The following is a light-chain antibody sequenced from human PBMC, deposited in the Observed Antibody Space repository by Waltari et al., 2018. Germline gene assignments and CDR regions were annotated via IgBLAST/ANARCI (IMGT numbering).Light chain of an antibody. CDR1: SSDVDGFNF. CDR2: DFS. V-gene: IGLV2-14*03. Sequence: QSALTQPASMSGSPGQSITISCTGTSSDVDGFNFVSWYQQYPGKAPKLIIYDFSNRPSGVSPRFSGSRSGNPASLTISGLQAEDEADYYCSSYTSVNTRFGGGTKLTVL. J-gene: IGLJ2*01. CDR3: SSYTSVNTR.